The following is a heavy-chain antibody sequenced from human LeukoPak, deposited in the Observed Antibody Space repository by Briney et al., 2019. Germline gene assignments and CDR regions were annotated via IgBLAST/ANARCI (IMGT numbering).Heavy chain of an antibody. Sequence: SETLSHTCSASGGSISRHYWSWIRQPPGKGLEWIAYISYSGGTRYNPSFQSRVTISLDTSKTHFSLKLTSVTAADTAMYYCARLLNNDNAGDPDTFDMWGPGTLVTVSS. V-gene: IGHV4-59*08. CDR2: ISYSGGT. J-gene: IGHJ3*02. CDR3: ARLLNNDNAGDPDTFDM. CDR1: GGSISRHY. D-gene: IGHD4-17*01.